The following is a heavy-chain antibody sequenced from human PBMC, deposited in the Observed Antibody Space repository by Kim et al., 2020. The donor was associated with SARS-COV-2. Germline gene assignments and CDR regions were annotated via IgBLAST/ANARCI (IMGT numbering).Heavy chain of an antibody. D-gene: IGHD3-10*01. CDR1: GYTFTGYY. J-gene: IGHJ4*02. CDR2: INPNSGGT. V-gene: IGHV1-2*02. CDR3: ARDPPHGSGRALSY. Sequence: ASVKVSCKASGYTFTGYYMHWVRQAPGQGLEWMGWINPNSGGTNYAQKFQGRVTMTRDTSISTAYMELSRLRSDATALYYCARDPPHGSGRALSYWGQGTLVT.